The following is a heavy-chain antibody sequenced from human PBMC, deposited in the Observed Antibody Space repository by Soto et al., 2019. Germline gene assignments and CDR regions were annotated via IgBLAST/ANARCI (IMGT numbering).Heavy chain of an antibody. J-gene: IGHJ4*02. CDR3: AREGINNYNEYYFDS. CDR2: ISGSGNYT. V-gene: IGHV3-21*01. D-gene: IGHD4-4*01. Sequence: RGSLRLSCAASGFTFSTYSINWGRHAPFKGLEWVSSISGSGNYTHYADFLRGRFTISRDNAKTSLYLQMNSLRAEDTAVYYCAREGINNYNEYYFDSWGQGTVVTVSS. CDR1: GFTFSTYS.